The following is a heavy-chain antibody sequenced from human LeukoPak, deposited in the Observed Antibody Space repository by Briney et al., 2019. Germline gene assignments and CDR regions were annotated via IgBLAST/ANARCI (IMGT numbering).Heavy chain of an antibody. Sequence: SETLSLTCTISGGSVSDYYWSWIRQSPGKGLEWIGYIYHTGSTSYSPSLKSRVTISADTSQNQFSLKLSSVTAADPAVYYCASRKLGNDDWGQGTLVTVSS. V-gene: IGHV4-59*02. CDR3: ASRKLGNDD. CDR1: GGSVSDYY. J-gene: IGHJ4*02. D-gene: IGHD7-27*01. CDR2: IYHTGST.